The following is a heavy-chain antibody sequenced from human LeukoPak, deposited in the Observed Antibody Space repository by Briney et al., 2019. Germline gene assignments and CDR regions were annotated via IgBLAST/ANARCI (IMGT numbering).Heavy chain of an antibody. CDR3: ARDLNRRLPFDY. Sequence: GGSLRLSCAACGFTFSSYSMNWVRQAPGKGLEWVSSISSSSSYIYYADSVKGRFTISRDNAKNSLYLQMNSLRAEDTAVYYCARDLNRRLPFDYWGQGTLVTVSS. J-gene: IGHJ4*02. V-gene: IGHV3-21*01. D-gene: IGHD6-25*01. CDR2: ISSSSSYI. CDR1: GFTFSSYS.